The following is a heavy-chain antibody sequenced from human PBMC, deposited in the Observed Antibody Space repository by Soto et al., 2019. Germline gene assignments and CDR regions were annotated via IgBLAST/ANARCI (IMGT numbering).Heavy chain of an antibody. CDR3: ARVARIDSYGMDV. Sequence: PSETLSLTCGLSGSLPVGSLSTYFWTWIRQPPGKGLEWIGEINHSGSTNYNPSLKSRVTISVDTSKNQFSLKLSSVTAADTAVYYCARVARIDSYGMDVWGQGTTVTVSS. J-gene: IGHJ6*02. V-gene: IGHV4-34*01. D-gene: IGHD3-16*02. CDR2: INHSGST. CDR1: GSLPVGSLSTYF.